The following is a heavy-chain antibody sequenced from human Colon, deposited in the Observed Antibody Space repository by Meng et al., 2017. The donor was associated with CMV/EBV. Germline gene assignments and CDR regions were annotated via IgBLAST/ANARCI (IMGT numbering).Heavy chain of an antibody. J-gene: IGHJ4*02. CDR1: GFTFGIYT. D-gene: IGHD6-19*01. V-gene: IGHV3-21*06. CDR3: ASPGIPVAGTG. CDR2: ISSTNTYI. Sequence: GESLKISCAASGFTFGIYTMDWVRQAPGKGLEWVVSISSTNTYINYADSVKGRFTISRDNAQNALFLQMNSLRVEDTAVYYCASPGIPVAGTGWGQGTLVTVSS.